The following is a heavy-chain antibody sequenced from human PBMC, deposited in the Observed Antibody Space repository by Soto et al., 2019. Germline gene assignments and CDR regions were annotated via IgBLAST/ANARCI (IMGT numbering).Heavy chain of an antibody. D-gene: IGHD2-8*01. V-gene: IGHV5-51*01. J-gene: IGHJ4*02. CDR2: LYPGDSQI. CDR1: GYSFTSHW. Sequence: GESLKISCTGSGYSFTSHWIAWVRQMPGKGLEWMGILYPGDSQITYSPSFQGQVTISSDKSTSTAYLQWNSLKASDTAMYYCARGSCINGVCYGYSVVYWGLGTLVTVSS. CDR3: ARGSCINGVCYGYSVVY.